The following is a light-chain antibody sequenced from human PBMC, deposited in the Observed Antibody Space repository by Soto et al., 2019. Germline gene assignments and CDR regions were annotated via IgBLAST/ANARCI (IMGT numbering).Light chain of an antibody. J-gene: IGLJ1*01. Sequence: QSVLTQPASESGSPGQSITISCTGTSSDIGTYNLVSWYQQHPGTAPKLMIYEVNKRPSGVSDRFSGSKSGNTASLTISGLHAEEEADYYCCSYAGSSTLYVFGTGTKVTV. CDR1: SSDIGTYNL. CDR2: EVN. V-gene: IGLV2-23*02. CDR3: CSYAGSSTLYV.